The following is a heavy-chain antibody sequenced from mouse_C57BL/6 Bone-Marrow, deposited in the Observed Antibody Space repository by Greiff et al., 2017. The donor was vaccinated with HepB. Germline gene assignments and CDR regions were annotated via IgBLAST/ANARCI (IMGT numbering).Heavy chain of an antibody. CDR1: GFTFSDCG. J-gene: IGHJ3*01. CDR2: ISSGSSTI. V-gene: IGHV5-17*01. Sequence: EVQLVESGGGLVKPGGSLKLSCAASGFTFSDCGMHWVRQAPEKGLEWVAYISSGSSTIYYADTVKGRFTISRDNAKNTLFLQMTSLRSEDTAMYYCARGNDGYSFAYWGQGTLVTVSA. CDR3: ARGNDGYSFAY. D-gene: IGHD2-3*01.